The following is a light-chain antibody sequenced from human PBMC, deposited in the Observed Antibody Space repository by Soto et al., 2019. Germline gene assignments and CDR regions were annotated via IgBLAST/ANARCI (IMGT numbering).Light chain of an antibody. Sequence: QSALTQPASVSGSPGQSITISCTGTSSDVGGYDYVSWYQLHPGKAPKLMVFEVSNRPSGVSYRFSGSKSGTSASLAISGLQADDEGHYYCQSYDSSLKSVVFGGGTKVTVL. J-gene: IGLJ2*01. CDR2: EVS. V-gene: IGLV2-14*01. CDR3: QSYDSSLKSVV. CDR1: SSDVGGYDY.